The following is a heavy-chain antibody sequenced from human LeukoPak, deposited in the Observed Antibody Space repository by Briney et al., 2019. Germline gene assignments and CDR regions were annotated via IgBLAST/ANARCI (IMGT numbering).Heavy chain of an antibody. CDR2: ISSSGSSI. J-gene: IGHJ3*02. CDR3: ARPRVVPAPDDAFDI. D-gene: IGHD2-2*01. Sequence: PGGSLRLSCATSGFTFSSSEMNWVRQAPGKGLEWVSSISSSGSSINYAESVKGRFTISRDNAKNSLYLQMNSLRAEDTAVYYCARPRVVPAPDDAFDIWGQGTMVTVSS. CDR1: GFTFSSSE. V-gene: IGHV3-48*03.